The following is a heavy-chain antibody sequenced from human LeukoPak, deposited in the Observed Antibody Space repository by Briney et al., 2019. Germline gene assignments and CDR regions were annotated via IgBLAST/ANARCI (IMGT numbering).Heavy chain of an antibody. CDR2: MNPNSGNT. Sequence: GASVKVSCKASGYTFTSYDINWVRQATGQGLEWMGWMNPNSGNTGYAQKFQGRVTITRNTSISTAYMELSSLRSEDTAVYYCARARRPYCSSTSCYSLYNWFDPWGQGTLVTVSS. CDR3: ARARRPYCSSTSCYSLYNWFDP. V-gene: IGHV1-8*03. D-gene: IGHD2-2*01. CDR1: GYTFTSYD. J-gene: IGHJ5*02.